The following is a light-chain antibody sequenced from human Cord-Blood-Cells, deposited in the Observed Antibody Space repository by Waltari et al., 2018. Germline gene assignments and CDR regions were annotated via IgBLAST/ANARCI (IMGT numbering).Light chain of an antibody. Sequence: DIQMTQSPSSLSASVGDRVPITFRGRQSMSSYLNWYQQKPGKAPKLPIYAASSLQSGVPSRFSGSGSGTDFTLTISSLQPEDFATYYCQQSYSTPPTFGQGTKVEIK. CDR1: QSMSSY. V-gene: IGKV1-39*01. J-gene: IGKJ1*01. CDR2: AAS. CDR3: QQSYSTPPT.